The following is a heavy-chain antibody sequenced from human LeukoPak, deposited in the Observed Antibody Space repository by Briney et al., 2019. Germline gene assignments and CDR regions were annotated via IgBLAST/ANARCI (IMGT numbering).Heavy chain of an antibody. CDR2: STHTGST. V-gene: IGHV4-34*01. Sequence: SETLSLTCAVYGGSFSGHYWTWIRQAPGKGLEWIGESTHTGSTNYNPSLKSRVTISVDTSKNQFSLKLTSVSAADTAVYHCARGRTGAAALDFWGEGTLVTVSS. J-gene: IGHJ4*02. CDR1: GGSFSGHY. CDR3: ARGRTGAAALDF. D-gene: IGHD6-25*01.